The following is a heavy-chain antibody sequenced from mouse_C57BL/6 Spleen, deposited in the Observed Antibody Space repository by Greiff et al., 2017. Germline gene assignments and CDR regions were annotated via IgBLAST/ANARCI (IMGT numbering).Heavy chain of an antibody. V-gene: IGHV1-4*01. CDR3: ARSSLLPNAMDY. CDR1: GYTFTSYT. CDR2: INPSSGYT. D-gene: IGHD2-1*01. J-gene: IGHJ4*01. Sequence: QVQLQQSGAELARPGASVKMSCKASGYTFTSYTMHWVKQRPGQGLEWIGYINPSSGYTKYNQKFKDKATLTADKASSTAYMQLSSLTSEDSAFYYCARSSLLPNAMDYWGQGTSVTVSS.